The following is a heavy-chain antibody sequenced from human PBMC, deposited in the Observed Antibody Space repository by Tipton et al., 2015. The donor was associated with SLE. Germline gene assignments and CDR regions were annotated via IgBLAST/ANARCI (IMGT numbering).Heavy chain of an antibody. CDR2: IYYSGST. Sequence: TLSLTCTVSGGSISSSSYYWGWIRQPPGKGLEWIGYIYYSGSTNYNPSLKSRVTISVDTSKNQFSLKLSSVTAADTAVYYCARDRPDYYFDYWGQGILVTVSS. CDR1: GGSISSSSYY. CDR3: ARDRPDYYFDY. D-gene: IGHD1-14*01. V-gene: IGHV4-61*05. J-gene: IGHJ4*02.